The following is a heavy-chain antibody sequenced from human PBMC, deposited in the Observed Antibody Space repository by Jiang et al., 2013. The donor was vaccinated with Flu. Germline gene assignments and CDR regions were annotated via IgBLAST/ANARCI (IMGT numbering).Heavy chain of an antibody. V-gene: IGHV1-18*04. CDR1: GYTFTSYG. D-gene: IGHD6-25*01. Sequence: GAEVKKPGASVKVSCKASGYTFTSYGISWVRQAPGQGLEWMGWISAYNGNTNYAQKLQGRVTMTTDTSTSTAYMELRSLRSDDTAVYYCARDRVLVAADYYYYGMDVWGQGTTVTVSS. CDR2: ISAYNGNT. CDR3: ARDRVLVAADYYYYGMDV. J-gene: IGHJ6*02.